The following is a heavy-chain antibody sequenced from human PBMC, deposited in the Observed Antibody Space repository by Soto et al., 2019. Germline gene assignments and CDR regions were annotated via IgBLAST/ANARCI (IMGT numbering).Heavy chain of an antibody. J-gene: IGHJ6*02. Sequence: GGSLRLSCAASGFTFSSYWMHWVRQVPEKGLVWVSRINSDGSSTSYADSVKGRFTISRDNAKNTLYLQMNSLRAEDTAVYYCAALGGGGNSPYYYGMDVWGQGTTVTVSS. V-gene: IGHV3-74*01. CDR2: INSDGSST. D-gene: IGHD2-21*02. CDR1: GFTFSSYW. CDR3: AALGGGGNSPYYYGMDV.